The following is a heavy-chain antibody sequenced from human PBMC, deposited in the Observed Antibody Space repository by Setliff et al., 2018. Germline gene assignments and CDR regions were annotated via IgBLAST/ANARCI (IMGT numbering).Heavy chain of an antibody. J-gene: IGHJ4*02. D-gene: IGHD2-8*01. Sequence: PGGSLRLSCAASGFTFSSYAMHWVRQAPGKGLEWVSAISGSGGSTYYADSVKGRFTISRDNSRNTLYLQMNSLRAEDTAVYYCARVVRYYLDYWGQGTQVTVSS. CDR2: ISGSGGST. CDR3: ARVVRYYLDY. V-gene: IGHV3-23*01. CDR1: GFTFSSYA.